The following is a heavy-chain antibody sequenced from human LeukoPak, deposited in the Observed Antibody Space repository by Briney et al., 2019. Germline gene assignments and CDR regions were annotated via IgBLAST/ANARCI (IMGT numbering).Heavy chain of an antibody. D-gene: IGHD3-22*01. J-gene: IGHJ3*02. V-gene: IGHV4-61*01. CDR1: GGSVSSGSYY. CDR2: IYYSGST. CDR3: ARAAYYYDSSGYDDAFDI. Sequence: PSETLSLTCTVSGGSVSSGSYYWSWIRQPPGKGLEWIGYIYYSGSTNYNPSLKSRVTISVDTSKNQFSLKLSSVTAADTAVYYCARAAYYYDSSGYDDAFDIWGQGTMVTVSS.